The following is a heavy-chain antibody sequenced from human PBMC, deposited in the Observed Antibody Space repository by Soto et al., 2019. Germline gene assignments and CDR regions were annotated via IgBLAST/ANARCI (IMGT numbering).Heavy chain of an antibody. CDR3: ARWGTLERTFDY. CDR2: INHSGST. D-gene: IGHD1-1*01. CDR1: GGSFSGYY. J-gene: IGHJ4*02. Sequence: SETLSLTCAVYGGSFSGYYWSWIRQPPGKGLEWIGEINHSGSTNYNPSLKSRVTISVDTSKNQFSLKLSSVTAADTAVYYCARWGTLERTFDYWGKGTLVTVS. V-gene: IGHV4-34*01.